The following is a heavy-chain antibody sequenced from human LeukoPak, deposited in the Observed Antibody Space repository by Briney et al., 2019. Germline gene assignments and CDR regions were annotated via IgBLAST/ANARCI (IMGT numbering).Heavy chain of an antibody. Sequence: GGSLRPSCAASGFTFTNAWMSWVRQAPGKGLEWVGRIKSKTDGGTTDYAAPVKGRFAISRDGSGNTLYLQMNSLRTEDTAVYYCATQQQLEHLFDNWGQGTLVTVSS. CDR3: ATQQQLEHLFDN. CDR1: GFTFTNAW. CDR2: IKSKTDGGTT. J-gene: IGHJ4*02. V-gene: IGHV3-15*01. D-gene: IGHD6-13*01.